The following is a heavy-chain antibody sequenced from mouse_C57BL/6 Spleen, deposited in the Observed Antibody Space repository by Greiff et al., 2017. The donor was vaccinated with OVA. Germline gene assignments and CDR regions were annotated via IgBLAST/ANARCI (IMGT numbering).Heavy chain of an antibody. CDR3: ARWTTIEGWYFDV. CDR1: GYTFTSYW. Sequence: QVQLQQPGAELVRPGTSVKLSCKASGYTFTSYWMHWVKQRPGQGLEWIGVIDPSDSYTNYNQKFKGKATLTVDTSSSTAYMQLSSLTSEDSAVYYCARWTTIEGWYFDVWGTGTTVTVSS. D-gene: IGHD2-1*01. J-gene: IGHJ1*03. V-gene: IGHV1-59*01. CDR2: IDPSDSYT.